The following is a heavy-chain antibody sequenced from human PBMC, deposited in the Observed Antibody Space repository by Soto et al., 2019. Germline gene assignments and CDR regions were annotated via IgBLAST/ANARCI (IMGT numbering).Heavy chain of an antibody. CDR2: INPDGSET. V-gene: IGHV3-7*01. CDR3: SRSLDF. J-gene: IGHJ4*02. Sequence: SWWSLRLSCSASVFTFSSFWMDWFRQAPGKGLEWVANINPDGSETHYVDSVKGRFTISRDNAKNSLYLQMSSLTAEDSALYYCSRSLDFWGQGTRVTVSS. CDR1: VFTFSSFW.